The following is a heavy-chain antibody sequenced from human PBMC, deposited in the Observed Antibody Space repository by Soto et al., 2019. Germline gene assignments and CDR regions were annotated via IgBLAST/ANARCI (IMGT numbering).Heavy chain of an antibody. CDR3: ARDAADTPMVY. CDR1: GRIFRSNA. V-gene: IGHV1-69*01. CDR2: IIPQFPTP. Sequence: QVQLVQSGAEVRKPGSSVTVSCTSSGRIFRSNAISWVRQAPGQGLEWMGAIIPQFPTPYYAQKIKGRVTITADESTSTAYMALNSLRSDDTAVYFCARDAADTPMVYWGQGHLLTVSS. D-gene: IGHD3-10*01. J-gene: IGHJ4*02.